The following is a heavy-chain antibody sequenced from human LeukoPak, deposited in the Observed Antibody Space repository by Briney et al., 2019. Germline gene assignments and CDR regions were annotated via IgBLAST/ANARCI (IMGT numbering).Heavy chain of an antibody. CDR3: ARQWGSGAFDI. J-gene: IGHJ3*02. CDR2: ISSSSSYI. D-gene: IGHD7-27*01. Sequence: GSLRLSCAASGFTFSSYSMNWVRQAPGKGLEWFSSISSSSSYIYYADSVKGRFTISRDNAKNSLYLQMNSLRAEDTAVYYCARQWGSGAFDIWGQGTMVTVSS. CDR1: GFTFSSYS. V-gene: IGHV3-21*01.